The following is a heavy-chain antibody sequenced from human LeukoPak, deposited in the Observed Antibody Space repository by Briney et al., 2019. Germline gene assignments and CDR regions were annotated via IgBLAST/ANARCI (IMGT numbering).Heavy chain of an antibody. D-gene: IGHD3-16*01. Sequence: PGGSLRLSCAASGFTFSSYWMSWVRQAPGKGLEWVGRIRSKGNSYATEYAASVKGRFTISRDDSKNTAYLQMNSLKTEDTAVYFCTRQLGGVTEYWGQGTLVIVSS. V-gene: IGHV3-73*01. J-gene: IGHJ4*02. CDR1: GFTFSSYW. CDR3: TRQLGGVTEY. CDR2: IRSKGNSYAT.